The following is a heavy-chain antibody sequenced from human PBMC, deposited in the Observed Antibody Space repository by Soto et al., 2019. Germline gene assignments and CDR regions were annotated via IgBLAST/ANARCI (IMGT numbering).Heavy chain of an antibody. CDR2: ISGSSSYI. Sequence: GGSLRLSCAASGFTFSSYSMNWVRQAPGKGLEWVSSISGSSSYIYYADSVKGRFTISRDNAKNSLYLQMNSLRAEDTAVYYCARDPLNSGYDFAFDIWGQGTMVTVSS. D-gene: IGHD5-12*01. CDR3: ARDPLNSGYDFAFDI. J-gene: IGHJ3*02. V-gene: IGHV3-21*01. CDR1: GFTFSSYS.